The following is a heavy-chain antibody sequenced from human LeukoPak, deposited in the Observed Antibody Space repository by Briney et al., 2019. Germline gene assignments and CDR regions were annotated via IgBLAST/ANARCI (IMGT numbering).Heavy chain of an antibody. V-gene: IGHV4-39*07. Sequence: SETLSLTCTVSSGSISSSSYCWGWIRQPPGKGLEWIGSIYYSGSTYYNPSLKSRVTISVDTSKNQFSLKLSSVTAADTAVYYCARDKGGPGDYWGQGTLVTVSS. J-gene: IGHJ4*02. D-gene: IGHD3-16*01. CDR1: SGSISSSSYC. CDR3: ARDKGGPGDY. CDR2: IYYSGST.